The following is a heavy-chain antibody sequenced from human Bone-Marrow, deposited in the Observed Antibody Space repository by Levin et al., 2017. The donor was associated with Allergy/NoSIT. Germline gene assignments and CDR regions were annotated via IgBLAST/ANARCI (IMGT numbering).Heavy chain of an antibody. CDR2: INQDGSEK. V-gene: IGHV3-7*03. D-gene: IGHD3-22*01. J-gene: IGHJ5*02. CDR3: AKDGSGFSAS. CDR1: GFTFSNYW. Sequence: ASVKVSCAASGFTFSNYWMSWLRQAPGKGLEWVANINQDGSEKYSVDSVKGRFTVSRDNAKNSLYLQMNSLKAEDTAIYYCAKDGSGFSASWGQGTLVTVSS.